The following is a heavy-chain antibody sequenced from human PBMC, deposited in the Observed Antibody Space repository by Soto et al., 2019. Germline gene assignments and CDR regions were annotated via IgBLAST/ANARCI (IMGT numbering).Heavy chain of an antibody. D-gene: IGHD2-2*01. J-gene: IGHJ4*02. CDR3: ARGSIVVVPAASQYYFDY. Sequence: QVQLVQSGAEVKKPGASVKVSCKASGYTFTGYYMYWVRQAPGQGLEWMGWINPNSGGTNYVQKFQGWVTMTRDTSISTAYMELSRLRSDDTAVYYCARGSIVVVPAASQYYFDYWGQGTLVTVSS. V-gene: IGHV1-2*04. CDR1: GYTFTGYY. CDR2: INPNSGGT.